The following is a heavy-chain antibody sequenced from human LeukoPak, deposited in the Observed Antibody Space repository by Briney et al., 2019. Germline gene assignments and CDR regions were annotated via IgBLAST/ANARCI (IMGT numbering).Heavy chain of an antibody. CDR2: IYDSGST. J-gene: IGHJ4*02. CDR3: ARVSMYDILTGYYLGGATFDY. Sequence: NPSETLSLTCTVSGGSVNSGSYSWTWIRQPPGKGLEWIGYIYDSGSTNYNPSLKSRVTISVDTSKNQFSLKLSSVTAADTAAYYCARVSMYDILTGYYLGGATFDYWGQGTLVTVSS. CDR1: GGSVNSGSYS. D-gene: IGHD3-9*01. V-gene: IGHV4-61*01.